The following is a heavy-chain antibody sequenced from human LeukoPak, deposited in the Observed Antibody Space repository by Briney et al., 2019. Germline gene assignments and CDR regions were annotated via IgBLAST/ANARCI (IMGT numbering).Heavy chain of an antibody. D-gene: IGHD2-2*01. V-gene: IGHV3-48*03. Sequence: GGSLRLSCAASGFTFSNYEMNWVRQAPGKGLEWVSYISSRGSPIYYADSVKVRFTISRDNAKNSLYLQMNSLRAEDTAVYYCARDRSCSSTSCSHPGDFDYWGQGTLVTVSS. CDR3: ARDRSCSSTSCSHPGDFDY. CDR2: ISSRGSPI. J-gene: IGHJ4*02. CDR1: GFTFSNYE.